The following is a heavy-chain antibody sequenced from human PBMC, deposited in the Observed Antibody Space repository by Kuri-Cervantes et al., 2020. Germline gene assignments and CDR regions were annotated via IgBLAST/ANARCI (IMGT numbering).Heavy chain of an antibody. J-gene: IGHJ4*02. Sequence: GGSLRLSCAASGFTFDDYAMHWVRQAPGKGLEWVSGISWNSGSIGYADSVRGRFTISRDNAKNSVFLQMTSLRAEDTGVYYCARDIGREGSTWGQGTLVTVSS. D-gene: IGHD1-26*01. V-gene: IGHV3-9*01. CDR2: ISWNSGSI. CDR1: GFTFDDYA. CDR3: ARDIGREGST.